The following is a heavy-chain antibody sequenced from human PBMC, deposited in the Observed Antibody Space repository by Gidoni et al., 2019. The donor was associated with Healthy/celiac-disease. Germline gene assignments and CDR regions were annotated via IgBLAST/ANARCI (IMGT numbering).Heavy chain of an antibody. Sequence: EVQLVESGGGLVKPGGSLRLSCAASGFTFRSYSMNWVRQAPGKGLEWVSSISSSSSYIYYADSVKGRFTISRDNAKNSLYLQMNSLRAEDTAVYYCARDHSSGWSSNYYGMDVWGQGTTVTVSS. CDR1: GFTFRSYS. CDR2: ISSSSSYI. V-gene: IGHV3-21*01. D-gene: IGHD6-19*01. CDR3: ARDHSSGWSSNYYGMDV. J-gene: IGHJ6*02.